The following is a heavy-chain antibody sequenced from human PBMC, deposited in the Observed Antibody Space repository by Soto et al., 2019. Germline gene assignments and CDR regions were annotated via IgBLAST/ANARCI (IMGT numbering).Heavy chain of an antibody. D-gene: IGHD3-3*01. Sequence: QITLNESGPTVVRPTETLTLTCRFSGFSLTTSGVGVGWIRQSPGKAPEWLALIYWDDDKRYSASLKRRPTITKDTSKNQVVLTVSDLDPTDTATYYCAHRVLRTVFGLVTTTAIYFDFWGQGTPVAVSS. CDR1: GFSLTTSGVG. CDR2: IYWDDDK. V-gene: IGHV2-5*02. CDR3: AHRVLRTVFGLVTTTAIYFDF. J-gene: IGHJ4*02.